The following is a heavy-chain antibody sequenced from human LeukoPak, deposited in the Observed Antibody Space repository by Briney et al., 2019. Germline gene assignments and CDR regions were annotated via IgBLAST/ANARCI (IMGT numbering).Heavy chain of an antibody. CDR3: ARVGGRQQLGRFDY. Sequence: GGSLRLSCAASGFTFSSYSMNWVRQAPGKGLEWVSSISSSSSYIYYADSVKGRFTISRDNAKNSLYLQMNSLRAEDTAVYYCARVGGRQQLGRFDYWGQGTLVTASS. V-gene: IGHV3-21*04. D-gene: IGHD6-13*01. CDR2: ISSSSSYI. CDR1: GFTFSSYS. J-gene: IGHJ4*02.